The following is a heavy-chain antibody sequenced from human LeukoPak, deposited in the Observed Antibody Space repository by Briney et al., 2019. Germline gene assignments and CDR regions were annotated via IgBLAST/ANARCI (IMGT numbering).Heavy chain of an antibody. J-gene: IGHJ4*02. CDR2: ISSSSNYI. CDR1: GFTFSSYN. Sequence: GGSLRLSCAASGFTFSSYNMDWVRQAPGKGLEWVASISSSSNYIYYVDSVKGRFTISRDNAKNSLYLQMNSLRAEDTAVYYCARGGSYFDYWGQGTLVTVSS. CDR3: ARGGSYFDY. V-gene: IGHV3-21*01. D-gene: IGHD1-26*01.